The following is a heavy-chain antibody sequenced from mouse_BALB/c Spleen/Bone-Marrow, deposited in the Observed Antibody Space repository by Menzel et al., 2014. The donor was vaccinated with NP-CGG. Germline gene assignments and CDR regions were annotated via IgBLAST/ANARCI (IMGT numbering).Heavy chain of an antibody. CDR3: ARGGGAYYGNYWFAY. J-gene: IGHJ3*01. CDR1: GFTFSSYG. V-gene: IGHV5-6*01. Sequence: EVKLMDSGGDLVKPGGSLKLSCAASGFTFSSYGMSWVRQTPDKRLEWVATISSGGSYTYYPDSVKGRFTISRDNAKNTLYLQMSSLKSEDTAMYYCARGGGAYYGNYWFAYWGQGTLVTVSA. CDR2: ISSGGSYT. D-gene: IGHD2-10*01.